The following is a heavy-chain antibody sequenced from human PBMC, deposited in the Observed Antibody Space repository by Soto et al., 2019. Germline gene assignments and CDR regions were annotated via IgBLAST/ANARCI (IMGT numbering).Heavy chain of an antibody. CDR3: AADRGLLGQWLVR. CDR2: IVVGSGNT. J-gene: IGHJ4*01. V-gene: IGHV1-58*01. D-gene: IGHD6-19*01. Sequence: SVKVSCKASGFTFTSSAVQWVRQARGQRLEWIGWIVVGSGNTNYAQKFQERVTITRDMSTSTAYMELSSLRSEDTAVYYCAADRGLLGQWLVRWGHGTLVTVSS. CDR1: GFTFTSSA.